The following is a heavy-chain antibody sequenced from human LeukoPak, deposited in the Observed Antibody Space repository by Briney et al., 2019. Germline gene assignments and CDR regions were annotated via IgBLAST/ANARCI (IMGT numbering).Heavy chain of an antibody. CDR3: ARGQSGSYSYDAFDI. V-gene: IGHV3-21*01. J-gene: IGHJ3*02. CDR2: ISSSSSYI. D-gene: IGHD1-26*01. CDR1: GFTFSGSA. Sequence: GGSLRLSCAASGFTFSGSAMHWVRQAPGKGLEWVPSISSSSSYIYYADSVKGRFTISRDNAKNSLYLQMNSLRAEDTAVYYCARGQSGSYSYDAFDIWGQGTMVTVSS.